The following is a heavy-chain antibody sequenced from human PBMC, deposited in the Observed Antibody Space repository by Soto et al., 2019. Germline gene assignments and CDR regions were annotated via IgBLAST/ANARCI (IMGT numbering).Heavy chain of an antibody. V-gene: IGHV3-9*01. CDR3: AKDMGIAVAGTGDY. J-gene: IGHJ4*02. Sequence: DVQLVESGGGLVQPGRSLRLSCAASGFTFDDYAMHWVRQAPGKGLAWVSGISWNSGSIGYADSVKGRFTISRDNAKNSLYLQMNSLRAEDTALYYCAKDMGIAVAGTGDYWGQGTLVTVSS. CDR1: GFTFDDYA. CDR2: ISWNSGSI. D-gene: IGHD6-19*01.